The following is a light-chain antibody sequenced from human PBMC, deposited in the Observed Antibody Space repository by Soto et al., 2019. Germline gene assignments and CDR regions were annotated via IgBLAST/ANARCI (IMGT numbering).Light chain of an antibody. CDR1: SSDVGTYNW. CDR3: SSYTGTTTLVM. J-gene: IGLJ3*02. CDR2: DVY. Sequence: QSALTQPASVSGSPGQSITISCTGTSSDVGTYNWVSWYQQHPGKAPKLMIYDVYSRPSGVSQRFSGSKSGNTASLTISGLQAEDEAEYYCSSYTGTTTLVMFGGGTKMTVL. V-gene: IGLV2-14*03.